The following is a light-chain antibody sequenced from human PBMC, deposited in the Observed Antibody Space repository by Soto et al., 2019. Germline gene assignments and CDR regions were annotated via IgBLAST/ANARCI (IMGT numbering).Light chain of an antibody. CDR1: ESVSSSY. CDR2: GAS. V-gene: IGKV3-20*01. CDR3: QQYGSSPIFT. Sequence: EIVLTQSPGTLSLSPGESATLSCRASESVSSSYLAWYQQKPGQAPRLLIYGASGRATGIPDRFSGSGSGTDFTLTISRLEPEDFAVYYCQQYGSSPIFTFGPGTKVDIK. J-gene: IGKJ3*01.